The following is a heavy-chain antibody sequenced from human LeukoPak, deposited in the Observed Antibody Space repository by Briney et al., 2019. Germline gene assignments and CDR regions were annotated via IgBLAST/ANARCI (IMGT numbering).Heavy chain of an antibody. CDR3: ASNPKRYSSSAGFDY. V-gene: IGHV4-4*07. D-gene: IGHD6-6*01. J-gene: IGHJ4*02. CDR1: GGSISSYY. CDR2: IYTSGST. Sequence: SETLSLTCTVSGGSISSYYWSWIRQPAGKGLEWIGRIYTSGSTNYNPSLKSRVTMSVDTSKNQFSLKLSSVTAADTAEYYCASNPKRYSSSAGFDYWGQGTLVTVSS.